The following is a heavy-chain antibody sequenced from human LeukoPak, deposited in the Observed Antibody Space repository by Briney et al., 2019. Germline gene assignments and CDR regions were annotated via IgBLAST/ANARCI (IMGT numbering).Heavy chain of an antibody. V-gene: IGHV3-33*06. CDR1: GFTFSSYG. D-gene: IGHD3-16*01. CDR2: IWYDGSNK. J-gene: IGHJ4*02. CDR3: AKDQWALWVLDY. Sequence: GGSLRLSCAASGFTFSSYGMHWVRQAPGKGLEWVAVIWYDGSNKYYADSVKGRFTISRDSSKNTLYLQMNSLRAEDTAVYYCAKDQWALWVLDYWGQGTLVTVSS.